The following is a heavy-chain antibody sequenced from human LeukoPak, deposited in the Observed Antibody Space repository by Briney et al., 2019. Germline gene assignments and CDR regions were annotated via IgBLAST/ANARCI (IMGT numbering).Heavy chain of an antibody. CDR2: IGTAGDT. Sequence: PGGSLRLSCAASGFTFSSYDMHRVRQATGKGLEWVSVIGTAGDTYYPGSVKGRFTISRENAKNSLYLQMNSLRAGDTAVYYCARATMVRGVTNYYFDYWGQGTLVTVSS. CDR3: ARATMVRGVTNYYFDY. J-gene: IGHJ4*02. V-gene: IGHV3-13*04. CDR1: GFTFSSYD. D-gene: IGHD3-10*01.